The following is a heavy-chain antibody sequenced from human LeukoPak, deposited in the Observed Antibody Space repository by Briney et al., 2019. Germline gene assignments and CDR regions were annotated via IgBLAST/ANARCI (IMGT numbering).Heavy chain of an antibody. CDR1: GFTVSSNY. Sequence: PGGSLRLPCAASGFTVSSNYMSWVRQAPGKGLEWVSVIYSGGSTYYADSVKGRFTISRDNSKNTLYLQMNSLRAEDTAVYYCARELRNDFWKVAWFDPWGQGTLVTVSS. CDR3: ARELRNDFWKVAWFDP. D-gene: IGHD3-3*01. CDR2: IYSGGST. J-gene: IGHJ5*02. V-gene: IGHV3-53*01.